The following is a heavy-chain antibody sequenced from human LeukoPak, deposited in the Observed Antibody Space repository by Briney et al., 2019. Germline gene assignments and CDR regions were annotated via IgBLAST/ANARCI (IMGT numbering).Heavy chain of an antibody. CDR1: VFTFSSYA. D-gene: IGHD3-22*01. J-gene: IGHJ3*02. CDR2: ISYDGSNK. V-gene: IGHV3-30-3*01. CDR3: ARDSDLSYYYDSSGYYYGNAFDI. Sequence: GGSLRLSCAASVFTFSSYAMHGVRQAPGKGREWVAVISYDGSNKYYADSVKGRFTTSRDNSKNTLYLQMNSLRAEDTAVYYCARDSDLSYYYDSSGYYYGNAFDIWGQGTMVTVSS.